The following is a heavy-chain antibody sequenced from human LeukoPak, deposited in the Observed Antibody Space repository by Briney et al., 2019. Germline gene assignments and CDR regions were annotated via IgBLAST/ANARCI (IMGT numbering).Heavy chain of an antibody. D-gene: IGHD5-24*01. J-gene: IGHJ4*02. CDR1: GGSISSYY. CDR3: ARVLRMATIEL. V-gene: IGHV4-59*01. CDR2: IYYSGST. Sequence: SETLSLTCTVSGGSISSYYWSWIRQPPGKGLEWIGYIYYSGSTNYNPSLKSRVTISVDTSENQFSLKLSSVTAADTAVYYCARVLRMATIELWGQGTLVTVSS.